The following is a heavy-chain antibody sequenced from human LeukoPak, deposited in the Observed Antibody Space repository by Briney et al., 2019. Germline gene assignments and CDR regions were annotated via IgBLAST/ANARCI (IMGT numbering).Heavy chain of an antibody. CDR2: IIPILGTA. V-gene: IGHV1-69*05. Sequence: GASVKVSCKASGGTFSTYGVSWVRQAPGQGLEWMGGIIPILGTANFAQGRVTVTTDESSSTAYMELSSLRSEDTAVYYCARGRSQGNERPYPFDPWGQGTLVTVSS. J-gene: IGHJ5*02. D-gene: IGHD1-1*01. CDR3: ARGRSQGNERPYPFDP. CDR1: GGTFSTYG.